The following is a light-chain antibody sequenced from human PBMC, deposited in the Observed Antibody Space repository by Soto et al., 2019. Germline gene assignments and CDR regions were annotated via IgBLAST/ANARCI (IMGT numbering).Light chain of an antibody. V-gene: IGKV3-20*01. Sequence: VVLTQSPRTLSLFPGQRATLSCRASQRIYNNYVAWYQQKPGQAPSLLIYGVSNRAPGVPDRFSGSGSGTDFTLTITRLEPDDFAVYYCQHHGTIITFGGGAKVESK. CDR1: QRIYNNY. CDR3: QHHGTIIT. J-gene: IGKJ4*01. CDR2: GVS.